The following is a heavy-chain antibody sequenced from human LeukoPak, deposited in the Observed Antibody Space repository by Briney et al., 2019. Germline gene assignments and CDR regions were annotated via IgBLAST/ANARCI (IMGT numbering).Heavy chain of an antibody. CDR3: ARRRGVSASSFDI. Sequence: GESLKISCKGSGYTFLDYWIGWVGQMPGKGLECMGIIYPGDSDSKYNPSFQGHVTLSVDTPTSTVFLQWSSLKASDTAIFYCARRRGVSASSFDIWGQGTVVTVSS. V-gene: IGHV5-51*01. CDR2: IYPGDSDS. CDR1: GYTFLDYW. D-gene: IGHD6-6*01. J-gene: IGHJ3*02.